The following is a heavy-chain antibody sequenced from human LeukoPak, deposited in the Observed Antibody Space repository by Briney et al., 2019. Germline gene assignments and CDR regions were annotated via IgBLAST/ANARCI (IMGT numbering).Heavy chain of an antibody. J-gene: IGHJ2*01. V-gene: IGHV1-46*01. CDR1: GYTFTSYY. Sequence: PRASVKVSCKASGYTFTSYYIHWVRQAPGQGLEWMGIINPSGGNTNYAQKFQGRVTMTRDTSTSTVYMELSSLRSEDTAVYYCARDYGDSEWYFDLRGRGTLVTVSS. CDR2: INPSGGNT. CDR3: ARDYGDSEWYFDL. D-gene: IGHD4-17*01.